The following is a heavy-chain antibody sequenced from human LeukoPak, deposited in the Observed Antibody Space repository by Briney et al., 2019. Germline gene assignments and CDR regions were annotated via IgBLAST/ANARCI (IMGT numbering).Heavy chain of an antibody. CDR3: ARGSMGSGWYVPQDY. J-gene: IGHJ4*02. CDR1: GGPIRNSY. CDR2: IHGTLGST. Sequence: PSETLSLICTVSGGPIRNSYWSWVRHSAGTGMQWIGRIHGTLGSTNHNPSLKSRVVMSLDTSSNQFSLRLSAMSAADTAVYYCARGSMGSGWYVPQDYWGQGTLVTVSS. D-gene: IGHD6-19*01. V-gene: IGHV4-4*07.